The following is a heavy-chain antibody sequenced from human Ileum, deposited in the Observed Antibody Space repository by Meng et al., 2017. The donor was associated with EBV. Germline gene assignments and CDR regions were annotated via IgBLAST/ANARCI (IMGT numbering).Heavy chain of an antibody. J-gene: IGHJ4*02. Sequence: VNLPESGPRLVQPSQTLSRPCVCPGPSIRSVRYHRRGTRKPPGKGLEWIVYICSSGSPYYNPSLKNRSTMSVDTSKNQFSLNLKSVTAADTAVYYCASYPEGGGGLGYWGQGTLVTVSS. CDR1: GPSIRSVRYH. CDR3: ASYPEGGGGLGY. V-gene: IGHV4-30-4*01. D-gene: IGHD2-15*01. CDR2: ICSSGSP.